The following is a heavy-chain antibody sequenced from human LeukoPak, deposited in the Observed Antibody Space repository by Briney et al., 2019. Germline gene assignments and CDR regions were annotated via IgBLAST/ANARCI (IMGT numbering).Heavy chain of an antibody. V-gene: IGHV1-18*01. Sequence: ASVKVSCKASGYTFTSYGISWVRQAPGQGLEWMGWISAYNGNTNYAQKLQGRVTMTTDTSTSTAYMELRSLRSDDTAVYYCARVFYGPLGYCSSTSCLAQFPDYWGQGTLVTVSS. D-gene: IGHD2-2*01. J-gene: IGHJ4*02. CDR3: ARVFYGPLGYCSSTSCLAQFPDY. CDR2: ISAYNGNT. CDR1: GYTFTSYG.